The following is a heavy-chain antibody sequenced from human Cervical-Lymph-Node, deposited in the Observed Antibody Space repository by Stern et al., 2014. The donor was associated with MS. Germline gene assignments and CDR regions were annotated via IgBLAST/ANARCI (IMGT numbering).Heavy chain of an antibody. CDR2: IYWDDDK. Sequence: QITLKESGPTLVKPTQTLTLTCTFSGFSLSTSGVGVGWIRQPPGKALEWLALIYWDDDKRSSPSLKSRLTITKDTSKNQVVLTMTNMDPVDTATYYCAHSLSARPDYYYYGMDVWGQGTTVTVSS. CDR1: GFSLSTSGVG. J-gene: IGHJ6*02. CDR3: AHSLSARPDYYYYGMDV. V-gene: IGHV2-5*02. D-gene: IGHD6-6*01.